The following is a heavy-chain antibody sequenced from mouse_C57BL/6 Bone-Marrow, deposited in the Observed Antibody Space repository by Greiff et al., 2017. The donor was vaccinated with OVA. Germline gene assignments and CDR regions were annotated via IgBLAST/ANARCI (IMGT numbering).Heavy chain of an antibody. V-gene: IGHV14-4*01. D-gene: IGHD2-12*01. CDR3: TTKGHCYDGAWFAY. CDR2: IDPENGDT. CDR1: GFNITDDY. J-gene: IGHJ3*01. Sequence: EVQLQQSGAELVRPGASVKLSCTASGFNITDDYMHWVKQRPEQGLEWIGWIDPENGDTEYASKFQGKATITADTSSNTAYLQLSSLTSEDTAVYYCTTKGHCYDGAWFAYWGQGTLVTVSA.